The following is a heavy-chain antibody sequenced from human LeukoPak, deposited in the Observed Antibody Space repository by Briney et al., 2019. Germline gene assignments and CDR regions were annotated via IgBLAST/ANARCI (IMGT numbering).Heavy chain of an antibody. V-gene: IGHV3-23*01. J-gene: IGHJ4*02. CDR1: GFTFSSYA. CDR2: ISGSGGST. D-gene: IGHD3-22*01. CDR3: AKDSGRFGDSSGYFDY. Sequence: GGSLRLSCAASGFTFSSYAMSWVRQAPGKGLEWVSAISGSGGSTYYADSVKGRFTISRDNSKNTLYLQMNSLRAEDTAVYYCAKDSGRFGDSSGYFDYWGQGTLVTVSS.